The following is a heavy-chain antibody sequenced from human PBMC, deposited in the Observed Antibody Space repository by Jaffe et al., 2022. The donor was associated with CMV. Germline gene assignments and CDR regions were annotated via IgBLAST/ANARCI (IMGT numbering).Heavy chain of an antibody. Sequence: EVQLVESGGGLVQPGGSLRLSCAASGFTFSSYEMNWVRQAPGKGLEWVSYISSSGSTIYYADSVKGRFTISRDNAKNSLYLQMNSLRAEDTAVYYCALGGDTALFDYWGQGTLVTVSS. CDR3: ALGGDTALFDY. CDR1: GFTFSSYE. V-gene: IGHV3-48*03. CDR2: ISSSGSTI. J-gene: IGHJ4*02. D-gene: IGHD5-18*01.